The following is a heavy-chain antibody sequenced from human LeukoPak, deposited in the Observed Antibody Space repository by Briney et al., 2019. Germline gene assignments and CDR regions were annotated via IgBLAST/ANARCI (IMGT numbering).Heavy chain of an antibody. J-gene: IGHJ4*02. D-gene: IGHD3-10*01. CDR1: GFTLSSYV. V-gene: IGHV3-23*01. CDR2: ISGSGGST. CDR3: AKVLNYYGSGYFDY. Sequence: GGSLRLSCAASGFTLSSYVMSWFRQAPGKGLEWVSAISGSGGSTHYADSVKGRFTISRDNSKNALYLQMNSLRAEDTAVYYCAKVLNYYGSGYFDYWGQGTLVTVSS.